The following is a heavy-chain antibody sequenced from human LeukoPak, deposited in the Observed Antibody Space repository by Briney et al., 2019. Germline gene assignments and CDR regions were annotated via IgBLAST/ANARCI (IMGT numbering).Heavy chain of an antibody. CDR1: GGSISGYY. V-gene: IGHV4-4*07. D-gene: IGHD5-24*01. CDR2: IYSGGAT. J-gene: IGHJ5*02. Sequence: SETLSLTCTVSGGSISGYYWSWIRQPAGEGLEWVGRIYSGGATNFNPSLKSRLSMSVDTSNNQLTLMLRSVTDADTAVYYCVRDGSYGSRDERWFDPWGRGILVTVSS. CDR3: VRDGSYGSRDERWFDP.